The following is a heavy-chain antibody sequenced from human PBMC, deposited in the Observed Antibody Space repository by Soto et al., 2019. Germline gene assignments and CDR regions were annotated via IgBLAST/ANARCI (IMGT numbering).Heavy chain of an antibody. J-gene: IGHJ4*02. V-gene: IGHV1-69*01. D-gene: IGHD3-16*01. CDR3: ARTAPMDAGDKYYYDF. Sequence: VQLVQSGAEVKKTGSSVKVSCKTSGGTFSTFGISWVRQTPGQGLEWMGGIIPFFGTAEYSQKFEDRITITAAESTNTGYMALRSLTSEATAIYYCARTAPMDAGDKYYYDFWGQGALVTVSS. CDR2: IIPFFGTA. CDR1: GGTFSTFG.